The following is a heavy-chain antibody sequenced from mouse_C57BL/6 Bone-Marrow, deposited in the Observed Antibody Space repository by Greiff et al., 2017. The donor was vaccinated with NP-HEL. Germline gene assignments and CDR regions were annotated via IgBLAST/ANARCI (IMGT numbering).Heavy chain of an antibody. J-gene: IGHJ1*03. CDR1: GFTFSSYA. CDR3: ARDGPFYYCSSHWYFDV. D-gene: IGHD1-1*01. Sequence: EVQRVESGGGLVKPGGSLKLSCAASGFTFSSYAMSWVRQTPEKRLEWVATISDGGSYTYYPDNVKGRFTISRDNAKNNLYLQMSHLKSEDTAMYYCARDGPFYYCSSHWYFDVWGTGTTVTVSS. CDR2: ISDGGSYT. V-gene: IGHV5-4*01.